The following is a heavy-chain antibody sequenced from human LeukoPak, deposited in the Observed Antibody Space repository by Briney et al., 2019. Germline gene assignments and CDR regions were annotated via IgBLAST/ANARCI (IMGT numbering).Heavy chain of an antibody. J-gene: IGHJ6*03. CDR3: ARDRMGSSSTLYYYYYMDV. Sequence: SETLSLTCTVSGGSISSYYWSWIRQPAGKGLEWIGRIYTSGSTNYNPSLKSRVTMSVDTSKNQFSLKLSSVTAADTAVYYCARDRMGSSSTLYYYYYMDVWGKGTTVTVSS. V-gene: IGHV4-4*07. CDR2: IYTSGST. D-gene: IGHD6-13*01. CDR1: GGSISSYY.